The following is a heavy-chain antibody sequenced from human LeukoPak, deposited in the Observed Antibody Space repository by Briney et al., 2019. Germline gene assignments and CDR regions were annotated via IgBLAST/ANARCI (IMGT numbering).Heavy chain of an antibody. D-gene: IGHD3-10*01. J-gene: IGHJ3*02. CDR1: GGSISSRSYY. CDR3: ARSYGSGSSQWGAFDI. V-gene: IGHV4-39*01. Sequence: PSETLSLTCTVFGGSISSRSYYWGWIRQPPGKGLEWIGSIYYSGSTYYNPSLKSRVTISVDTSKNQFSLKLRSVTAADTAVYYCARSYGSGSSQWGAFDIWGQGTIVTVSS. CDR2: IYYSGST.